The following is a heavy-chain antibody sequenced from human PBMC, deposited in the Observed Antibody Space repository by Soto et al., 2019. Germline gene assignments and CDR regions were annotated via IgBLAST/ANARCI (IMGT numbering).Heavy chain of an antibody. CDR1: GGSITSGGYY. CDR2: IYYSGFT. J-gene: IGHJ4*02. D-gene: IGHD3-3*01. V-gene: IGHV4-31*03. Sequence: SETLSLTCTVSGGSITSGGYYWSWIRQHPGKGLEWIGYIYYSGFTYYNPSLKSRVTVSLDSSKNQFSLKLTSVTAADTAIYYCARGHLWLEDWAQGTLVTVSS. CDR3: ARGHLWLED.